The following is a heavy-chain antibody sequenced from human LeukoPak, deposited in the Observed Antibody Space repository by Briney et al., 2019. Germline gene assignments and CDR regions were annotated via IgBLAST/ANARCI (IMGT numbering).Heavy chain of an antibody. J-gene: IGHJ4*02. D-gene: IGHD3-16*01. CDR1: GFTFSSYA. Sequence: GGSLRLSCAASGFTFSSYAMHWVRQAPGKGLEWVAVISYDGSNKYYADSVKGRFTISRDNSKNTLYLQMNSLRAEDTAVYYCARDEEMITTYYFDCWGQGTLVTVSS. CDR3: ARDEEMITTYYFDC. CDR2: ISYDGSNK. V-gene: IGHV3-30-3*01.